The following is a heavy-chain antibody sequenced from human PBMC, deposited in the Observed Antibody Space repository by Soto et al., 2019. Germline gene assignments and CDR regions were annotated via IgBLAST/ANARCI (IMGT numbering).Heavy chain of an antibody. Sequence: ASVKVSCKASGYTFTSYFMQWVRQAPGQGLEWMGIINPSDGTTSYAQKFQGRVTMTRDTSTSTVYMDLSGLGSDDTAVYYCERSLQLRKGWAFDYWGQGSLVTVSS. V-gene: IGHV1-46*01. CDR2: INPSDGTT. CDR3: ERSLQLRKGWAFDY. D-gene: IGHD3-3*01. CDR1: GYTFTSYF. J-gene: IGHJ4*02.